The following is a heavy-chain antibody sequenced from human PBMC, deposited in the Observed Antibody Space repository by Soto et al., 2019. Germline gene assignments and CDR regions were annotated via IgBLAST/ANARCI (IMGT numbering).Heavy chain of an antibody. Sequence: QVQLQESGPGLVKPSETMSLTCSASGASISRFYWNWIRQPPGKGLEWIGHIYNGESTNYNPSLKSRVTISGDTSKNQFALKLTSVTAADTAVYYCAQTNGWPGFDYWSQGTLVTVSS. D-gene: IGHD6-19*01. CDR3: AQTNGWPGFDY. V-gene: IGHV4-59*01. J-gene: IGHJ4*02. CDR2: IYNGEST. CDR1: GASISRFY.